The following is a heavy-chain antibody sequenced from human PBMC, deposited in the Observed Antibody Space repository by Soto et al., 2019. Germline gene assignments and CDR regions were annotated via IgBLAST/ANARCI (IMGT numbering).Heavy chain of an antibody. CDR2: IYYSGSA. D-gene: IGHD2-2*01. J-gene: IGHJ4*02. Sequence: QVQLQESGPGLVKPSQTLSLTCTVSGGSISSGGYYWSWIRQHPGKGLEWIGYIYYSGSAYYNPSLKSRVTISVDTSKNQFSLKLSSVTAADTAVYYCARSSTSANYFDYWGQGTLVTVSS. CDR1: GGSISSGGYY. V-gene: IGHV4-31*03. CDR3: ARSSTSANYFDY.